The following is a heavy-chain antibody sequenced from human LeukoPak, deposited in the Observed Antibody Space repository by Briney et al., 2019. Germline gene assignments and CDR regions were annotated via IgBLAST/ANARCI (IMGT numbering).Heavy chain of an antibody. D-gene: IGHD3-3*01. CDR1: GVSISSHY. J-gene: IGHJ6*03. V-gene: IGHV4-59*11. CDR2: IYYSGST. Sequence: IPSETLSLTCTVSGVSISSHYWSWLRQPPGKGLEWFGYIYYSGSTNYNPSLKSRVTISVDTSKNQFSLKLSSVTAADTAVYYCARATYDFWSGYYYYYYYYMDVWGKGTTVTVSS. CDR3: ARATYDFWSGYYYYYYYYMDV.